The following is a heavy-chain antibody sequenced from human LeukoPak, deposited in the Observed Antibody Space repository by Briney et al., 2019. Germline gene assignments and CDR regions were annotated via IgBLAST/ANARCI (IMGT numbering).Heavy chain of an antibody. CDR1: GGSISSYY. CDR2: IYTSGST. Sequence: SETLSLTCTVSGGSISSYYWSWIRQPAGKGLEWIGRIYTSGSTNYNPSLKSRVTISVDTSKNQFSLKLSSVTAADTAVYYCARGELGIVWDKYYYMDVWGKGTTVTVSS. CDR3: ARGELGIVWDKYYYMDV. V-gene: IGHV4-4*07. J-gene: IGHJ6*03. D-gene: IGHD7-27*01.